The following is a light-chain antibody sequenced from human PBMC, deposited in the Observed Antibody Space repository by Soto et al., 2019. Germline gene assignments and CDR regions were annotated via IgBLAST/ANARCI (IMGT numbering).Light chain of an antibody. J-gene: IGLJ2*01. Sequence: QSALTQPRSVSGSPGQSVTISCTGTSSDVGTYNYVSWYQQHPGKAPKLMIYDVSKRPSGVPDRFSGSKSGNTASLTISGLEAEDEADSYCCSYACGDIVVFGGGTKLTVL. V-gene: IGLV2-11*01. CDR3: CSYACGDIVV. CDR2: DVS. CDR1: SSDVGTYNY.